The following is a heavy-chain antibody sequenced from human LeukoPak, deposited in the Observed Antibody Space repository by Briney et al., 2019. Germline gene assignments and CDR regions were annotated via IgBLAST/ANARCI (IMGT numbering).Heavy chain of an antibody. D-gene: IGHD1-26*01. CDR3: ARDQVGTTLDYFDY. CDR2: IYTSGST. J-gene: IGHJ4*02. CDR1: GGSISSYN. V-gene: IGHV4-4*07. Sequence: PSETLSLTCSVSGGSISSYNWSWIRQPAGKGLEWIGRIYTSGSTNYNPSLRSRVTMSVDTSKNQFSLKLSSVTAADTAVYYCARDQVGTTLDYFDYWGQGTLVTVSS.